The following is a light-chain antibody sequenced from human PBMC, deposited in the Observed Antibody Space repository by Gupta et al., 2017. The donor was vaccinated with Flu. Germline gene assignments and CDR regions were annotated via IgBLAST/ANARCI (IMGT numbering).Light chain of an antibody. CDR3: AAGDDSRSGWV. V-gene: IGLV1-47*01. J-gene: IGLJ3*02. CDR1: SSNVGSNY. Sequence: QSVLTQPPSASGPPGQRVTISCSGSSSNVGSNYVYWYQQLPAPAPKLLIYRNNQRPSAVPARFSGSKSGTSASVSTSGLPAEDEADYYCAAGDDSRSGWVFGGGTKLTVL. CDR2: RNN.